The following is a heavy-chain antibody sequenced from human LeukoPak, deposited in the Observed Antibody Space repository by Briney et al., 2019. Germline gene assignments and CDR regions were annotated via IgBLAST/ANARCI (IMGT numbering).Heavy chain of an antibody. Sequence: RGSLRLSCAASGFTFSSYGMHWVRQAPGKGLEWVAFIRYDGSNKYYADSVKGRFTISRDNSKNTLYLQMNSLRAEDTAVYYCAKGTYGDYEVWFDPWGQGTLVTVSS. J-gene: IGHJ5*02. CDR1: GFTFSSYG. CDR2: IRYDGSNK. V-gene: IGHV3-30*02. CDR3: AKGTYGDYEVWFDP. D-gene: IGHD4-17*01.